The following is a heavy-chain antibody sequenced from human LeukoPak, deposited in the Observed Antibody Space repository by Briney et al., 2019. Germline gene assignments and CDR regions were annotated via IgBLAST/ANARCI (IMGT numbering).Heavy chain of an antibody. J-gene: IGHJ4*02. D-gene: IGHD3-10*01. V-gene: IGHV3-33*01. Sequence: PGGSLRLSCAASGLSFSAYGMHWVRQAPGKGLEWVAVTFYDGSRRFYADSVKGRFTISRDTSKNTVFLHLNSLRADDTAVYYCARDDSATYYNLAFWGQGTPVTVSS. CDR3: ARDDSATYYNLAF. CDR1: GLSFSAYG. CDR2: TFYDGSRR.